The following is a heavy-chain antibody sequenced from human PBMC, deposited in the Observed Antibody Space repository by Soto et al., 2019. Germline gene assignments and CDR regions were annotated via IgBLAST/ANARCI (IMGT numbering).Heavy chain of an antibody. Sequence: VQLVESGGGVVQPGRSLRLSCAASGFTFSSYAMHWVRQAPGKGLEWVGRIKSKTDGGTTDYAAPVKGRFTISRDDSKNTLYLQMNSLKTEDTAVYYCTTVDTAMVTSYWGQGTLVTVSS. J-gene: IGHJ4*02. CDR3: TTVDTAMVTSY. CDR1: GFTFSSYA. CDR2: IKSKTDGGTT. V-gene: IGHV3-15*01. D-gene: IGHD5-18*01.